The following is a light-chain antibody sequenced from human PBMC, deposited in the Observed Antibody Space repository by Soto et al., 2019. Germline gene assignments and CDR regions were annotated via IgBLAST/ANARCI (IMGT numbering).Light chain of an antibody. Sequence: EIVLTQSPATLSLSPGERATLSCRASQSVSSYLAWYQQKPGQAPRLLIYDASNRATGIPARFSGSESGTDFTLTISSLEPEDFAVYYCQQRSNWPLPFGGGTKVEIK. CDR2: DAS. J-gene: IGKJ4*01. CDR3: QQRSNWPLP. V-gene: IGKV3-11*01. CDR1: QSVSSY.